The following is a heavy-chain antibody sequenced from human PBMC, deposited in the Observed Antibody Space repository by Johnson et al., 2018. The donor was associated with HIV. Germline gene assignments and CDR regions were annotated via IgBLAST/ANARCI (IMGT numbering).Heavy chain of an antibody. D-gene: IGHD2-2*01. CDR1: GFTFSNAW. Sequence: QVKLVESGGGLVKPGGSLRLSCAASGFTFSNAWMSWVRQAPGKGLEWVAIISYDGSNKYYADSVKGRFTISRDNSKNTFYLQMNSLRAEDTAVYYSVVAAFSEGAFDIWGQGTMVTVSS. CDR2: ISYDGSNK. CDR3: VVAAFSEGAFDI. J-gene: IGHJ3*02. V-gene: IGHV3-30*03.